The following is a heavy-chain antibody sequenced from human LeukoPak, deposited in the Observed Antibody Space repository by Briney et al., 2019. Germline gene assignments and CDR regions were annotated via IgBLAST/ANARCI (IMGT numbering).Heavy chain of an antibody. J-gene: IGHJ4*02. V-gene: IGHV1-46*01. Sequence: ASVKVSCKASGYTFTSYYMHWVRQAPGQGLEWMGIINPSGGSTSYAQKFQGRVTMTRDTSTSTVYMELSSLRSEDTAVYYCARDPRSGYDFLRDGSPFDYWGQGTLVTVSS. CDR3: ARDPRSGYDFLRDGSPFDY. D-gene: IGHD5-12*01. CDR2: INPSGGST. CDR1: GYTFTSYY.